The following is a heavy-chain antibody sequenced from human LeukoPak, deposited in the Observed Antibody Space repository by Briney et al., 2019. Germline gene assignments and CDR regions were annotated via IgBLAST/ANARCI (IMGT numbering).Heavy chain of an antibody. CDR3: AKDCGWLHFCS. V-gene: IGHV3-23*01. D-gene: IGHD5-24*01. Sequence: GGSLRLSCAASGFTFSSYAMSWVRQAPGQGLEWVSAISGSGGSTYYADSVKGRFTISRDNSKNTLYLQMNSLRAEDTAIYYCAKDCGWLHFCSWGQGTLVTVSS. J-gene: IGHJ5*02. CDR2: ISGSGGST. CDR1: GFTFSSYA.